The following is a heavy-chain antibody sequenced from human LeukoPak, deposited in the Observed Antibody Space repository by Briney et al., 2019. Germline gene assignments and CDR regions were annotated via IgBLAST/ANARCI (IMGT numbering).Heavy chain of an antibody. D-gene: IGHD3-9*01. Sequence: GASVKVPCKASGYTFTSYDINWVRQATGQGLEWMGWMNPNSGNTGYAQKFQGRVTMTRNTSISTAYMELSSLRSEDTAVYYCARGQRSYYDILTGYYMDNWFDPWGQGTLVTVSS. V-gene: IGHV1-8*01. CDR3: ARGQRSYYDILTGYYMDNWFDP. J-gene: IGHJ5*02. CDR2: MNPNSGNT. CDR1: GYTFTSYD.